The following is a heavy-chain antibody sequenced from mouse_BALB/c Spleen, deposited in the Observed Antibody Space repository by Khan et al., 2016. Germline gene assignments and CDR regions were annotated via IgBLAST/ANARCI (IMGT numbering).Heavy chain of an antibody. J-gene: IGHJ3*01. CDR2: ITYSGST. CDR1: GYSITSDYA. Sequence: EVKLLESGPGLVRPSQSLSLTCAVTGYSITSDYAWNWIRQFPGNKLEWMGYITYSGSTTYHPSLRSRISVTRDTSKNQFFLQLSSVTTEDTATYYCARSGFNFASFAYWGQGTLVTVSA. V-gene: IGHV3-2*02. D-gene: IGHD1-3*01. CDR3: ARSGFNFASFAY.